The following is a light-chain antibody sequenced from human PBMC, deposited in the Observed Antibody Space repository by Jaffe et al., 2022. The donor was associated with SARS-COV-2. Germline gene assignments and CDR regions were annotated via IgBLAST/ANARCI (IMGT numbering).Light chain of an antibody. CDR3: QQHYSSPWT. CDR1: QSVLYSSDNKNY. V-gene: IGKV4-1*01. CDR2: WAS. Sequence: DIVMTQSPDSLAVSLGERATINCKSSQSVLYSSDNKNYLAWYQQKPGQPPNLLIYWASTRESGVPDRFSGSGSGTDFTLTISSLQAEDVAVYYCQQHYSSPWTFGQGTKVEIK. J-gene: IGKJ1*01.